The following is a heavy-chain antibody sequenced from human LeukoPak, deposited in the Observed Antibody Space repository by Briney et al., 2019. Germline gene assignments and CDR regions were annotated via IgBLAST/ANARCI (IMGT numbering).Heavy chain of an antibody. J-gene: IGHJ4*02. V-gene: IGHV3-30*04. D-gene: IGHD3-10*02. CDR3: ARERPDHYYVLVY. Sequence: GRSLRLSCAASGFTFSSYAMHWVRQAPGKGLEWVAVISYDGSNKYYADSVKGRLTISRDNSKNTLYLQMNSLRAEDTAVYYCARERPDHYYVLVYWGQGTLVTVSS. CDR2: ISYDGSNK. CDR1: GFTFSSYA.